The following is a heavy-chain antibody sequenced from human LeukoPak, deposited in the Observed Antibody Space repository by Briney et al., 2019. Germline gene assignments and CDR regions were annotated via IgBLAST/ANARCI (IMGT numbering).Heavy chain of an antibody. CDR3: ARGRSGYYDSSGSVDY. D-gene: IGHD3-22*01. J-gene: IGHJ4*02. CDR2: MNPNSGNT. V-gene: IGHV1-8*01. CDR1: GYTFTSYD. Sequence: ASVKVSCKASGYTFTSYDNNWVRQATGQGLEWMGWMNPNSGNTGYAQKFQGRVTMTRNTSISTAYMELSSLRSEDTAVYYCARGRSGYYDSSGSVDYWGQGTLVTVSS.